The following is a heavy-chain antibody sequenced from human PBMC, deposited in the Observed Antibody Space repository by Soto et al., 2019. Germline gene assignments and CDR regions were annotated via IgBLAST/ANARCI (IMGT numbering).Heavy chain of an antibody. CDR3: ARREVPAADYYYYYGMDV. Sequence: QVQLVQSGAEVKKPGSSVKVSRKASGGTFSSYAISWVRQAPGQGLEWMGGIIPIFGTANYAQKFQGRVTITADESTSTAYMELSSLRSEDTAVYYCARREVPAADYYYYYGMDVWGQGTTVTVSS. V-gene: IGHV1-69*01. D-gene: IGHD2-2*01. J-gene: IGHJ6*02. CDR2: IIPIFGTA. CDR1: GGTFSSYA.